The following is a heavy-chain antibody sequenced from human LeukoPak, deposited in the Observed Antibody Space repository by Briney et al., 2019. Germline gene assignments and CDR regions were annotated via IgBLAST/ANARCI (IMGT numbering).Heavy chain of an antibody. Sequence: GGSLRLSCAASGFTFSSYAMSWVRQAPGKGLGWVSSISSSSSYIYYADSVKGRFTISRDNAKNSLYLQMNSLRAEDTAVYYCARDISGVGFGELYIWGQGTMVTVSS. D-gene: IGHD3-10*01. CDR3: ARDISGVGFGELYI. CDR1: GFTFSSYA. CDR2: ISSSSSYI. V-gene: IGHV3-21*01. J-gene: IGHJ3*02.